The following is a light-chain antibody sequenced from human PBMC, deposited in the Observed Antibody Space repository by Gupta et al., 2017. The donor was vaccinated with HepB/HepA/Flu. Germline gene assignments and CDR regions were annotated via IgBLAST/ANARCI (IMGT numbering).Light chain of an antibody. J-gene: IGKJ1*01. V-gene: IGKV3-20*01. CDR3: QQDCSSWT. CDR2: GAS. CDR1: QSISISY. Sequence: EIVLTQSPGTLSLSPVERATLSCRVSQSISISYLAWYQQKPGQAPRLIIYGASSRATGSPDSFRGSGVGKDFARTSNRLEDEDCAVYYGQQDCSSWTFGQGTKVEIK.